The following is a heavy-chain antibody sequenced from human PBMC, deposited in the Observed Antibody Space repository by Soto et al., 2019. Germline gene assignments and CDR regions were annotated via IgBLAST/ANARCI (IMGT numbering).Heavy chain of an antibody. CDR2: SIPMFGTA. J-gene: IGHJ4*02. CDR3: VNGMRGTTGTFDF. Sequence: QVQLVQSGAEVKKPGSSVKVSCEASGGTLRTYPINWVRQAPGQGLEWMGNSIPMFGTANYAQKFQGRVTITADESTNTAHMELKNLRSEDTAVYYCVNGMRGTTGTFDFWGQGTLVTVSS. V-gene: IGHV1-69*18. D-gene: IGHD1-1*01. CDR1: GGTLRTYP.